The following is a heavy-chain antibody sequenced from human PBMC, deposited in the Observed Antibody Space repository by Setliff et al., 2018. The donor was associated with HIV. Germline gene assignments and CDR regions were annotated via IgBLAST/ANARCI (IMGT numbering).Heavy chain of an antibody. CDR2: IYTSGTT. CDR3: ARDLTSNSNCFEP. Sequence: PSETLSLTCTVSGDSISSGSYYWSWIRQPAGKGLEWIGRIYTSGTTSYNPSLKSRVTISADASKNQFSLKLTPVTAADTAIYYCARDLTSNSNCFEPWGQGTQVTVSS. CDR1: GDSISSGSYY. V-gene: IGHV4-61*02. D-gene: IGHD4-4*01. J-gene: IGHJ5*02.